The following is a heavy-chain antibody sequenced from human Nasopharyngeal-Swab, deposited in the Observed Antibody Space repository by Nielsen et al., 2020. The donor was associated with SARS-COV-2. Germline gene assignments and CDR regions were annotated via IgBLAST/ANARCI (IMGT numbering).Heavy chain of an antibody. CDR1: DGSISSYY. CDR2: IYYSGST. Sequence: SETLSLTCTVSDGSISSYYWSWIRQPPGKGLEWIGYIYYSGSTNYNPSLKSRVTISVDTSKNQFSLKLSSVTAADTAVYYCARLDSSSSGGFDYWGQGTLVTVSS. V-gene: IGHV4-59*01. D-gene: IGHD6-6*01. J-gene: IGHJ4*02. CDR3: ARLDSSSSGGFDY.